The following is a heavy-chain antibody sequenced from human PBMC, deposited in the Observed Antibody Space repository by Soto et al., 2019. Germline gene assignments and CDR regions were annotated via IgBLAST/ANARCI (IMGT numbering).Heavy chain of an antibody. V-gene: IGHV3-30-3*01. CDR3: ARDPGHDYSNYGFFDY. CDR2: ISYDGSNK. D-gene: IGHD4-4*01. CDR1: GFTFSSYA. Sequence: GGSLRLSCAASGFTFSSYAMHWVRQAPGKGLEWVAVISYDGSNKYYADSVKGRFTISRDNSKNTLYLQMNSLRAEDTAVYYCARDPGHDYSNYGFFDYWGQRTLVTGSS. J-gene: IGHJ4*02.